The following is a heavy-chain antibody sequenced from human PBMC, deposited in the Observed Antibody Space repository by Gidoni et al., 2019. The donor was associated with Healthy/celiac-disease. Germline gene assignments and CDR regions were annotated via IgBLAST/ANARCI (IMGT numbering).Heavy chain of an antibody. Sequence: QVQLVQSGAEVKKPGSSVKVSCKASGGTFSSYAISWVRQAPGQGLEWMGGINPSVGTANYAQKFQGRVTMTADESTSTAYMELSSLRSEDTAVYYCATLKRGYSGYDYDYWGQGTLVTVSS. V-gene: IGHV1-69*01. D-gene: IGHD5-12*01. CDR3: ATLKRGYSGYDYDY. CDR1: GGTFSSYA. CDR2: INPSVGTA. J-gene: IGHJ4*02.